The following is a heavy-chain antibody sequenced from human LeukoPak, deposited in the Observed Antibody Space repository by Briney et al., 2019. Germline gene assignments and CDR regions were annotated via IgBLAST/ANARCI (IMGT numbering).Heavy chain of an antibody. CDR3: TRDYYDSSGLPFDY. CDR1: GYSFRSHS. D-gene: IGHD3-22*01. V-gene: IGHV3-21*01. CDR2: ISSISHYI. Sequence: GGSLRLSCAGSGYSFRSHSMNWVRQAPGKGLEWVSSISSISHYICYADSVKGRFTISRDNAKNSLYLQMNSLRAEDTALYYCTRDYYDSSGLPFDYWGQGTLVTVSS. J-gene: IGHJ4*02.